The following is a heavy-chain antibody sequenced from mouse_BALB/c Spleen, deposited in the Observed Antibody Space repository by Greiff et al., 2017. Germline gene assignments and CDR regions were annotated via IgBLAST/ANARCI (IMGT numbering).Heavy chain of an antibody. V-gene: IGHV1S81*02. CDR2: INPSNGRT. D-gene: IGHD2-1*01. CDR3: ARGDYGNY. CDR1: GYTFTSYW. J-gene: IGHJ2*01. Sequence: QVQLQQSGAELVKPGASVKLSCKASGYTFTSYWMHWVKQRPGQGLEWIGEINPSNGRTNYNEKFKSKATLTVDKSSSTAYMQLSSLTSEDSAVYYCARGDYGNYWGQGTTLTVSS.